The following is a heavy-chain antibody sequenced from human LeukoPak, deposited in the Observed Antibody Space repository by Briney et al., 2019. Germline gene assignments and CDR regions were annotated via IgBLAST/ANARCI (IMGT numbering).Heavy chain of an antibody. CDR1: GFTFSSYS. CDR3: ARGRGLPGPLDY. J-gene: IGHJ4*02. Sequence: QTGGSLRLSCAASGFTFSSYSMNWVRQAPGKGLEWVSYISSSGSTIYYADSVKGRFTISRDNAKNSLYLQMNSLRAEDTAVYYCARGRGLPGPLDYWGQGTLVTVSS. D-gene: IGHD3-10*01. CDR2: ISSSGSTI. V-gene: IGHV3-48*04.